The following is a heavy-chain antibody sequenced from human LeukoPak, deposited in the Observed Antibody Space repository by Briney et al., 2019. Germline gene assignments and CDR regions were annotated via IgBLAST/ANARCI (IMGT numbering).Heavy chain of an antibody. D-gene: IGHD6-13*01. Sequence: GGSLRLSCAASGFAFRTCTMNWVRQAPGKGLEWVSFISSTSDSIYYADSVKGGFTISRDNAKNSVFLQMNSLREEDTAVYYCGGEFSSSPASMDVWGQGATVTVSS. CDR3: GGEFSSSPASMDV. CDR1: GFAFRTCT. CDR2: ISSTSDSI. V-gene: IGHV3-21*06. J-gene: IGHJ6*02.